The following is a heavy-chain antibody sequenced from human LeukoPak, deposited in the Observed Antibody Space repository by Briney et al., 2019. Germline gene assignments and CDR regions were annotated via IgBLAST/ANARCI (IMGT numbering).Heavy chain of an antibody. Sequence: PSETLSLTCTVSGGSISSGDYYWSWIRQPPGKGLEWIGYIYHSGSTYYNPSLKSRVTISVDRSKNQFSLKLSSVTAADTAVYYCARYHYDYGDYERWFDPWGQGTLVTVSS. CDR3: ARYHYDYGDYERWFDP. V-gene: IGHV4-30-2*01. CDR1: GGSISSGDYY. J-gene: IGHJ5*02. D-gene: IGHD4-17*01. CDR2: IYHSGST.